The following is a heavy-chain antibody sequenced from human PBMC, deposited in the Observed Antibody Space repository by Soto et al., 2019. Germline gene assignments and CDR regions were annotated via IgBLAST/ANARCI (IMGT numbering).Heavy chain of an antibody. CDR1: GITFTTYG. Sequence: GGSLRFSCAASGITFTTYGIHWVRQAPGKGLEWVAVIWNDGSHREYADSVKGRFTVSRDDSTNTVYMQMNSLGVEDTAVYYCARAVMQSYYYYDMDVWGQGTTVTVSS. D-gene: IGHD2-8*01. CDR3: ARAVMQSYYYYDMDV. CDR2: IWNDGSHR. J-gene: IGHJ6*02. V-gene: IGHV3-33*01.